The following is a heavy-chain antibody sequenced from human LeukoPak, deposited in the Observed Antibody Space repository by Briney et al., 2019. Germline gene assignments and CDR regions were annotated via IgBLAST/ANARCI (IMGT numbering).Heavy chain of an antibody. J-gene: IGHJ5*02. D-gene: IGHD3-22*01. CDR2: ISYDGSNK. CDR1: GFTVSSNY. CDR3: AKDLETMIVVEDWFDP. Sequence: PGGSLRLSCAASGFTVSSNYMSWVRQAPGKGLEWVAVISYDGSNKYYADSVKGRFTISRDNSKNTLYLQMNSLRAEDTAVYYCAKDLETMIVVEDWFDPWGQGTLVTVSS. V-gene: IGHV3-30*18.